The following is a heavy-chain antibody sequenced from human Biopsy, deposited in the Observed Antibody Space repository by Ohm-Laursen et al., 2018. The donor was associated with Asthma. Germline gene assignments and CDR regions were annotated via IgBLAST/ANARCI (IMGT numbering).Heavy chain of an antibody. Sequence: VTLSLTCTVSGGSITSSSYYWGWIRQPPGKGMELIGSMYHSGSPYYHPSLKSRATISVDTSKNQLSLKMSSVTAADTAVYFCVRHQYSSSWSTFDYWGQGALVTVSS. D-gene: IGHD3-22*01. CDR1: GGSITSSSYY. CDR3: VRHQYSSSWSTFDY. CDR2: MYHSGSP. J-gene: IGHJ4*02. V-gene: IGHV4-39*01.